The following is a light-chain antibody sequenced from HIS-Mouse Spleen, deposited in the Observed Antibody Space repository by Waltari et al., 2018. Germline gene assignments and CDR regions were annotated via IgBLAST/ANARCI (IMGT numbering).Light chain of an antibody. CDR3: SSHTSSSTVV. CDR1: SSDVGGYNY. V-gene: IGLV2-14*01. Sequence: QSALTQPASVSGSPGQSITIPCTGTSSDVGGYNYVSWYQQHPGKAPKLMIYEVSNRPSGVSNRFSGSKSGNTASLTISGLQAEDEADYYCSSHTSSSTVVFGGGTKLTVL. J-gene: IGLJ2*01. CDR2: EVS.